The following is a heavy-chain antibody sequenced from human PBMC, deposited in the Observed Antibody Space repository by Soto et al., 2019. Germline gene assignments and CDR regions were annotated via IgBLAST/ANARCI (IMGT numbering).Heavy chain of an antibody. CDR2: INHSGST. CDR1: GGSFSGYY. J-gene: IGHJ4*02. CDR3: ARGPVKAEPRGGRAKGRAFANFDY. V-gene: IGHV4-34*01. Sequence: SETLSLTCAVYGGSFSGYYWSWIRQPPGKGLEWIGEINHSGSTNYNPSLKSRVTISVDTSKNQFSLKLSSVTAADTAVYYCARGPVKAEPRGGRAKGRAFANFDYWGQGTLVTVSS. D-gene: IGHD3-10*01.